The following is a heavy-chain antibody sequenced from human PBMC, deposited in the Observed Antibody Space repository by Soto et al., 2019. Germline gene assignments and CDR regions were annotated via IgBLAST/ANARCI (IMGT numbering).Heavy chain of an antibody. CDR1: GGTFSSYA. CDR2: IIPIFGTA. D-gene: IGHD4-17*01. Sequence: QVQLVQSGAEVKKPGSSVKVSCKASGGTFSSYAISWVRQAPGQGLEWMGGIIPIFGTANYAQKFQGRVTITADKSTITAYMELSSLRSDDTAVYYCARTDYGGNSGSYYFDYWGQGTLVTVSS. V-gene: IGHV1-69*06. J-gene: IGHJ4*02. CDR3: ARTDYGGNSGSYYFDY.